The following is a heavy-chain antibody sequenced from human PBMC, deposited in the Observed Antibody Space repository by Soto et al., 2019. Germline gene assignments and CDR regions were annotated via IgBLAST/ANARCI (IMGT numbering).Heavy chain of an antibody. D-gene: IGHD1-26*01. CDR3: ARVRAIGMATPSYFDY. CDR2: VNPDGTIT. V-gene: IGHV3-74*01. J-gene: IGHJ4*02. Sequence: GGSLRLSCAASGYTFSHYWMHWVRQAPGKGLVWVSRVNPDGTITTYADSVKGRFTISRDNAKNSLYLQMNSLGAEDTAVYYCARVRAIGMATPSYFDYWGQGTLVTVSS. CDR1: GYTFSHYW.